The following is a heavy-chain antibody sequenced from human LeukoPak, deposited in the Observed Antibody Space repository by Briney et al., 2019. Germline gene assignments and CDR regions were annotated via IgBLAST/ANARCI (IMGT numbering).Heavy chain of an antibody. CDR2: IIPIFGTA. D-gene: IGHD2-2*01. Sequence: ASVKVSCKASGGTFSSYAISWVRQAPGQGLEWMGGIIPIFGTAYYAQKFQGRVTITADESKSTAYMELSSLRSEDTAVYYCARGDLYCSSTSCSYYFDYWGQGTLVTVSS. V-gene: IGHV1-69*13. J-gene: IGHJ4*02. CDR3: ARGDLYCSSTSCSYYFDY. CDR1: GGTFSSYA.